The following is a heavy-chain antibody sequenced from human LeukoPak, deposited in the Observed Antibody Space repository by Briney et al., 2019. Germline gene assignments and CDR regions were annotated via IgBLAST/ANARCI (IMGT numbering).Heavy chain of an antibody. CDR1: GGSISSSSYY. J-gene: IGHJ5*02. CDR2: IYYSGST. V-gene: IGHV4-39*07. Sequence: PSETLSLTCTASGGSISSSSYYWGWIRQPPGKGLEWIGSIYYSGSTYYNPSLKSRVTISVDTSKNQFSLKLSSVTAADTAVYYCARGGSSSWEYNWFDPWGQGTLVTVSS. D-gene: IGHD6-13*01. CDR3: ARGGSSSWEYNWFDP.